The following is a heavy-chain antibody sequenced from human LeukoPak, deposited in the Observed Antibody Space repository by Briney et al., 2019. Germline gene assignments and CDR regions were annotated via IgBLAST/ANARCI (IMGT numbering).Heavy chain of an antibody. V-gene: IGHV4-4*07. CDR1: GGSISSYY. Sequence: SETLSLTCTVSGGSISSYYWSWIRQPAGKGLEWIGRIYTSGSTNYNPSLKSRVTMSVDTSKNQFSLKLSSVTAAGTAVYYCARGYGSGSYRYYFDYWGQGTLVTVSS. CDR2: IYTSGST. D-gene: IGHD3-10*01. J-gene: IGHJ4*02. CDR3: ARGYGSGSYRYYFDY.